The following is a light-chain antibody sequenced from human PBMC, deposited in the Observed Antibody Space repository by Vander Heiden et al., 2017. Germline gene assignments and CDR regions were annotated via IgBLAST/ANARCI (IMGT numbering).Light chain of an antibody. V-gene: IGLV3-21*02. J-gene: IGLJ2*01. CDR1: NMGRKS. CDR3: QGWDRSSDHVV. CDR2: DDS. Sequence: SYVLTPPPSVSVATGQTDRSTGWGNNMGRKSVHWDQQKPGQAPVLVVYDDSDRPSGIPERFSGSNSGNTATLTISRVEAGEEADYYCQGWDRSSDHVVFGGGTKLTVL.